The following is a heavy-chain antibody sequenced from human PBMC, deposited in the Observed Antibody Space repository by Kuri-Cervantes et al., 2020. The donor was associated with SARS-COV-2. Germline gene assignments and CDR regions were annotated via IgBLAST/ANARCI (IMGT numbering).Heavy chain of an antibody. J-gene: IGHJ4*02. CDR3: VGLDEYSSGWHNDY. D-gene: IGHD6-19*01. Sequence: GGSLRLSCAASGFTFSSYAMHWVRQAPGKGLEWVAVISYDGSNKYHADSVKGRFTISRDNSKNTLYLQMNSLRAEDTAVYYCVGLDEYSSGWHNDYWGQGTPVTVSS. CDR1: GFTFSSYA. V-gene: IGHV3-30-3*01. CDR2: ISYDGSNK.